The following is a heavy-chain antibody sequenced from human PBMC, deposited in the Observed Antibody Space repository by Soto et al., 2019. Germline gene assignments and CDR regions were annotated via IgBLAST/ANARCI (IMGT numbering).Heavy chain of an antibody. J-gene: IGHJ6*02. D-gene: IGHD5-18*01. CDR1: GFTFSSYA. CDR3: ARDIGYSYGFYYYYYYGMDV. CDR2: ISYDGSNK. Sequence: PGGSLRLSCAASGFTFSSYAMHWVRQAPGKGLEWVAVISYDGSNKYYADSVKGRFTISRDNSKNTLYLQMNSLRAEDTAVYYCARDIGYSYGFYYYYYYGMDVWGQGTTVTVSS. V-gene: IGHV3-30-3*01.